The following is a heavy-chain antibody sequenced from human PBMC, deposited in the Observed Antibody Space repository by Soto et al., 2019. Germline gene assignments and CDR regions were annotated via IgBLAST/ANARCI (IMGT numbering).Heavy chain of an antibody. J-gene: IGHJ6*02. CDR1: GGSISSSSYY. D-gene: IGHD6-6*01. V-gene: IGHV4-39*01. CDR2: IYYSGST. Sequence: SETLSLTCTVSGGSISSSSYYWGWIRQPPGKGLEWIGSIYYSGSTYYNPSLKSRVTISVDTSKNQFSLKLSSVTAADTAVYYCARQGAQYSSSSYYYYGMDVWGQGTTVTVSS. CDR3: ARQGAQYSSSSYYYYGMDV.